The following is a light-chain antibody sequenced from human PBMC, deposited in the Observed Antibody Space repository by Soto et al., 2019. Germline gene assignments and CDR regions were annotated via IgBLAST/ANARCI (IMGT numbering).Light chain of an antibody. Sequence: QSVLTQPASVSGSPGQSITISCTGTSSDVGGYNYVSWYQQHPGKAPKLMIYEVSNRPSGVSNRFSDSKSGNTASLTISGLQAEDEADYSCSSYTSSSTPAVFGGGTQLTVL. V-gene: IGLV2-14*01. CDR1: SSDVGGYNY. CDR3: SSYTSSSTPAV. CDR2: EVS. J-gene: IGLJ7*01.